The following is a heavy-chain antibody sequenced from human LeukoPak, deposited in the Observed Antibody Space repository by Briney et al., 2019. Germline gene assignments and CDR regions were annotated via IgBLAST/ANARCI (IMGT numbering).Heavy chain of an antibody. CDR2: IIPIFGTA. CDR3: ARQGYCTNGVCYSWFDP. Sequence: SVKVSCKASGGTFSSYAISWVRQAPGQGLEWMGGIIPIFGTANYAQKFQGRVTITADESTSTAYMELSSLRSEDRAVYYCARQGYCTNGVCYSWFDPWGQGTLVTVSS. J-gene: IGHJ5*02. CDR1: GGTFSSYA. V-gene: IGHV1-69*13. D-gene: IGHD2-8*01.